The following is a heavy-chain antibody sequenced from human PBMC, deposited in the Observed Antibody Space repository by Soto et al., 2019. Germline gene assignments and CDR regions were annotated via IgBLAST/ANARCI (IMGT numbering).Heavy chain of an antibody. CDR3: AKDSNKYSSSLRGRYFDY. CDR2: KWSDVSNQ. CDR1: RVTFRNND. Sequence: GGSLRLSCAASRVTFRNNDTHWVRQAPAKGLEWVALKWSDVSNQNYADSVKGRFTISRDNSKNTLLLQMNSLGAEDTAVYYCAKDSNKYSSSLRGRYFDYWGQGIGVTVSS. J-gene: IGHJ4*02. D-gene: IGHD4-4*01. V-gene: IGHV3-33*06.